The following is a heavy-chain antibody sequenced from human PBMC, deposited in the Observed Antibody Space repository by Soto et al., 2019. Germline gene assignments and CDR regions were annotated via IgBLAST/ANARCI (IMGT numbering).Heavy chain of an antibody. V-gene: IGHV3-23*01. D-gene: IGHD6-6*01. CDR2: ISGSGGST. CDR1: GFTFISYA. CDR3: ARVQQLESFLYYYYGMDV. Sequence: PGGSLILSCAASGFTFISYAMSLFRQAIGKGLEWVSAISGSGGSTYYADSVKGRFTISRDNAKNSLYLQMNSLRAEDTAVYYCARVQQLESFLYYYYGMDVWGQGTTVTVSS. J-gene: IGHJ6*02.